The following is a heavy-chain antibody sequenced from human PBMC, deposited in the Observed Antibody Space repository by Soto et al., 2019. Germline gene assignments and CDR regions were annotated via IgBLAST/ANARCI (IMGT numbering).Heavy chain of an antibody. CDR2: IRSKSNSYAT. CDR1: GFTFSGSA. V-gene: IGHV3-73*01. Sequence: GGSLRLSCAASGFTFSGSAMHWVRQASGKGLEWAGRIRSKSNSYATAYAASVRGRFTISRDDSKNKAYLQMNSLKTEDTAVYYCASPDYGHNYWGQGTLVTVSS. D-gene: IGHD4-17*01. CDR3: ASPDYGHNY. J-gene: IGHJ4*02.